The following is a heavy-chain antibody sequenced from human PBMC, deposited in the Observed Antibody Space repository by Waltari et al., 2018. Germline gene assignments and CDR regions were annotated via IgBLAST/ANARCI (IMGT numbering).Heavy chain of an antibody. CDR3: ASHSSSWYWGGHYFDY. J-gene: IGHJ4*02. Sequence: QLQLQESGPGLVKPSEPLSLTCTVSGGSISSSSYSWCWIRQPPGKGLEWIGSIYYSGSTYYNPSLKSRVTISVDTSKNQFSLKLSSVTAADTAVYYCASHSSSWYWGGHYFDYWGQGTLVTVSS. CDR1: GGSISSSSYS. V-gene: IGHV4-39*01. CDR2: IYYSGST. D-gene: IGHD6-13*01.